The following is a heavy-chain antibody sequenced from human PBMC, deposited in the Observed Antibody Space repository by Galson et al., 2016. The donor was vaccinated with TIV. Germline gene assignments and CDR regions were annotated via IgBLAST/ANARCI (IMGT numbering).Heavy chain of an antibody. V-gene: IGHV3-23*01. D-gene: IGHD3-3*01. J-gene: IGHJ3*02. Sequence: SLRLSCAASGFPFISFAMTWVRQAPGKGLEWVSLISGTGGRTYYAESVKGRFTISRDNSKNTMYLRMNSLRAEDTGVYYCAPQYDCWSGNYAFKIWGQGKMVTVSS. CDR2: ISGTGGRT. CDR1: GFPFISFA. CDR3: APQYDCWSGNYAFKI.